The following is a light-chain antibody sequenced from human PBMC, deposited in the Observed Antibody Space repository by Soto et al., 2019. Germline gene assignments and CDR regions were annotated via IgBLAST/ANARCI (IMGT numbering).Light chain of an antibody. CDR2: DST. CDR1: QSVSNNY. Sequence: EIVLTQSPGTLSLSPGERATLSRRASQSVSNNYLAWYQQIPGQPPRLLIYDSTNRAAGIPARFSGSRSGTDFTLTISSVEPEDFAMYYCHQRNQFGQGTRLEI. CDR3: HQRNQ. J-gene: IGKJ5*01. V-gene: IGKV3D-20*02.